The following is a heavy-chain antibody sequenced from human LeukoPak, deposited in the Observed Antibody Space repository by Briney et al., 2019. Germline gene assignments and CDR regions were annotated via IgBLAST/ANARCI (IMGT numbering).Heavy chain of an antibody. D-gene: IGHD1-26*01. J-gene: IGHJ4*02. CDR3: AKGHSGSYYRLSY. CDR1: RFTFSNYA. V-gene: IGHV3-23*01. CDR2: ISGSGGST. Sequence: PGGSLRLSCAASRFTFSNYAMSWVRQAPGKGLEWVSAISGSGGSTYYADSVKGRFTISRDNSKNTLYLQMNSLRAEDTAVYYCAKGHSGSYYRLSYWGQGTLVTVSS.